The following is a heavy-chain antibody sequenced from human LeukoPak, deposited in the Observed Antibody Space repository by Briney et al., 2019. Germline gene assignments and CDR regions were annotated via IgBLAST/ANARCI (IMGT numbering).Heavy chain of an antibody. D-gene: IGHD2-15*01. V-gene: IGHV3-30*18. J-gene: IGHJ5*02. CDR2: ISYDGSNK. CDR1: GLTFSSYG. CDR3: AKEGGHRNWFDP. Sequence: GGPLRLSCAPSGLTFSSYGMHWVRQAPGKGLEWVAVISYDGSNKYYADSVKGRFTISRDNSKNTLYLQMDSLRAEDTAVYYCAKEGGHRNWFDPWGQGTLVTVSS.